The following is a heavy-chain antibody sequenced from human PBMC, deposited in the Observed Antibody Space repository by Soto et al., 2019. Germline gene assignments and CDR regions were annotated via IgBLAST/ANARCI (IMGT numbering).Heavy chain of an antibody. CDR2: IRSKAHSYAT. CDR3: TRHLVSDVTPVPAQPGY. Sequence: PVGSLRFSCVASGFTFSGSAMHWVRLAPGKGLEWVGRIRSKAHSYATSYAASVKGRFTISRDDSKNTAYLQMNSLKTDDTAVYYCTRHLVSDVTPVPAQPGYWGRGALVTVSS. D-gene: IGHD3-16*02. CDR1: GFTFSGSA. V-gene: IGHV3-73*01. J-gene: IGHJ4*02.